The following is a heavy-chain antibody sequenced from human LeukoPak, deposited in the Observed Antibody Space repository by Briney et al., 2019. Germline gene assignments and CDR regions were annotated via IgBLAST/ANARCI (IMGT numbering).Heavy chain of an antibody. J-gene: IGHJ5*02. D-gene: IGHD2-15*01. V-gene: IGHV4-4*07. CDR2: IYTSGST. CDR1: GGPISSYY. Sequence: SETLSLTCTVSGGPISSYYWSWIRQPAGKGLGWIGRIYTSGSTNYNPSLKSRVTMSVDASKNQFSLKLSSVTAADTAVYYCARDRLVVVAATPKSGGFDPWGQGTLVTVSS. CDR3: ARDRLVVVAATPKSGGFDP.